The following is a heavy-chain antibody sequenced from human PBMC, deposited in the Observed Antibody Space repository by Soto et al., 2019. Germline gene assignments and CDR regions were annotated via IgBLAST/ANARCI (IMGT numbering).Heavy chain of an antibody. CDR3: TFSMTKVTRVRSDY. D-gene: IGHD4-17*01. J-gene: IGHJ4*02. CDR1: GFTFSNAW. V-gene: IGHV3-15*01. CDR2: IKSKTDGGTT. Sequence: GGSLRLSCAASGFTFSNAWMSWVRQAPGKGLEWVGRIKSKTDGGTTDYAAPVKGRFTISRDDSKNTLYLQMNSLKTEDTAVYYCTFSMTKVTRVRSDYWGQGTLVTVSS.